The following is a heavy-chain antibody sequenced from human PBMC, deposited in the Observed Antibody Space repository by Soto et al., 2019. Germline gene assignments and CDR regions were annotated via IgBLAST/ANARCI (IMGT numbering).Heavy chain of an antibody. J-gene: IGHJ4*02. D-gene: IGHD6-19*01. V-gene: IGHV4-34*01. Sequence: QVQLQQWGAGLLKPSETLSLTCAVYGGSFSGYYWSWIRQPPGKGLEWIGEINHSGSTNYNPSLKSRVTISVDTSKNQFSLKLSSVTAADTAVYYCARVETRSDIAVAGTGLDYWGQGTLVTVSS. CDR1: GGSFSGYY. CDR2: INHSGST. CDR3: ARVETRSDIAVAGTGLDY.